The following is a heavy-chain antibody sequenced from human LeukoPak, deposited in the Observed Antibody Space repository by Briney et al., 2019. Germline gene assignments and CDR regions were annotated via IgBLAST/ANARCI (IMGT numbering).Heavy chain of an antibody. CDR2: INHSGST. Sequence: SETLSLTCAAYGGSFSGYYWSWIRQPPGKGLEWIGEINHSGSTNYNPSLKSRVTISVDTSKNQFSLKLSSVTAADTAVYYCARDIHYYDSSGYYQYWYFDLWGRGTLVTVSS. CDR1: GGSFSGYY. D-gene: IGHD3-22*01. CDR3: ARDIHYYDSSGYYQYWYFDL. J-gene: IGHJ2*01. V-gene: IGHV4-34*01.